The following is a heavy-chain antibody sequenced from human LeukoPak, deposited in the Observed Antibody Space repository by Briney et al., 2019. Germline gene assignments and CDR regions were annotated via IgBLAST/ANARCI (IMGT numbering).Heavy chain of an antibody. Sequence: SETLSLSCAVYGGTFSGYYWSWIRQPPGKGLEWIGEINPSGSTNYNASLMSGVTISVNTTKNNSSMKQITVTTADTTVFYCAGGQISMVRYYDWYNTPRYFDYSGHGTLVSASS. J-gene: IGHJ4*01. CDR1: GGTFSGYY. CDR2: INPSGST. V-gene: IGHV4-34*01. CDR3: AGGQISMVRYYDWYNTPRYFDY. D-gene: IGHD3-9*01.